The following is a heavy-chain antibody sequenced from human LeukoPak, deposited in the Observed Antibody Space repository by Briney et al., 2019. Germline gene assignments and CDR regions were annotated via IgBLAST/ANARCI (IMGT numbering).Heavy chain of an antibody. CDR3: ARQHDYSNYGFDY. CDR2: IIPILGIA. D-gene: IGHD4-11*01. Sequence: XXXRQAPGXXXXWMGRIIPILGIANYAQKFQGRVTITADKSTSTAYMELSSLRSEDTAVYYCARQHDYSNYGFDYWGQGTLVTVSS. V-gene: IGHV1-69*02. J-gene: IGHJ4*02.